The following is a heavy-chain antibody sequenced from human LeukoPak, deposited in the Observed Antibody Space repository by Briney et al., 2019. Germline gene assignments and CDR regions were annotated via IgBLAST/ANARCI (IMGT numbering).Heavy chain of an antibody. D-gene: IGHD3-3*01. CDR1: GYIIATYY. J-gene: IGHJ4*02. V-gene: IGHV1-46*01. CDR3: ARVSRNAYDLFDY. Sequence: VASVKVSCKASGYIIATYYIDWVRQAPGQGLELMGRINPSGGSKHYARQFQDRVTMTSDTSTTTVYMALSSLRSEDTAAYFCARVSRNAYDLFDYWGQGTLVTAS. CDR2: INPSGGSK.